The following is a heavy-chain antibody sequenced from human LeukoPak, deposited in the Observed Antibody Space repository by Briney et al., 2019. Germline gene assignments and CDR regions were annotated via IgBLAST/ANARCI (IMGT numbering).Heavy chain of an antibody. V-gene: IGHV3-21*05. Sequence: GGSLRLSCAASGFTVSFYSMNWVRRAPGKGLEWVSYISDSSSFIYYADSVKGRFTISRDNAKNSLYLQMNSLRAEDTAVYYCARGQDTVITSRDAFDIWGQETMVTASS. CDR1: GFTVSFYS. J-gene: IGHJ3*02. CDR3: ARGQDTVITSRDAFDI. CDR2: ISDSSSFI. D-gene: IGHD4-23*01.